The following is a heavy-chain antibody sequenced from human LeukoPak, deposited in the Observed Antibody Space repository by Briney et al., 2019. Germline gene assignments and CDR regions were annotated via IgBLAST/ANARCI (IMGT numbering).Heavy chain of an antibody. CDR3: ARSSGDYMVFDY. D-gene: IGHD4-17*01. CDR1: VGSISSYY. J-gene: IGHJ4*02. CDR2: IYYSGST. V-gene: IGHV4-59*01. Sequence: SETLSLTCTVSVGSISSYYWSWIRQPPGKGLEWIGYIYYSGSTNYNPSLKSRVTISVDTSKNQFSLKLSSVTAEDTAVYYCARSSGDYMVFDYWGQGTLVTVSS.